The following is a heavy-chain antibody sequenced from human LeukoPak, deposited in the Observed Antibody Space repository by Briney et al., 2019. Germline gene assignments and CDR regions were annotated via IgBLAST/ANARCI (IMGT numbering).Heavy chain of an antibody. CDR3: AKVLSYGSGSYYRKVDYYGMDV. CDR2: ISGSGGST. V-gene: IGHV3-23*01. D-gene: IGHD3-10*01. J-gene: IGHJ6*02. CDR1: GFTFSSYA. Sequence: GGSLRLSCAASGFTFSSYAMSWVRQAPGKGLEWVSAISGSGGSTYYADSVKGRLTISRDNSKNTLYLQMNSLRAEDTAVCYCAKVLSYGSGSYYRKVDYYGMDVWGQGTTVTVSS.